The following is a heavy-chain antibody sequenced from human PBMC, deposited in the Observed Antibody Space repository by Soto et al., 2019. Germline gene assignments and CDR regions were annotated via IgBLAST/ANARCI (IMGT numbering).Heavy chain of an antibody. CDR2: IYYSGNT. V-gene: IGHV4-31*03. D-gene: IGHD3-22*01. J-gene: IGHJ4*02. Sequence: QVQLQESGPGLVKSSQTLSLTCTVSGGSISSGGYYWSWIRQLPGKGLEWIGYIYYSGNTYYNPSLKSRIALSVETSKNQFSLKLSSVTAADTAVYYCARVVPRYTSGFPYYFDYWGQGTLVTVSS. CDR1: GGSISSGGYY. CDR3: ARVVPRYTSGFPYYFDY.